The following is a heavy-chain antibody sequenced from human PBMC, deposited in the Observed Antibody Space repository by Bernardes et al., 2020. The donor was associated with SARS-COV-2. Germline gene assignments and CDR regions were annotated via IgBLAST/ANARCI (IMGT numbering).Heavy chain of an antibody. J-gene: IGHJ4*01. CDR3: AREIDIPVGGKFRPPDY. CDR2: ISGSGDST. Sequence: GGSLRLSRAASAFTFSSYSFKWVRQAPGKGPEWVSSISGSGDSTTYADSMKGRFTISRDNAKNLLYLQMNSLRVEDTAVYYCAREIDIPVGGKFRPPDYWGSGSRGTAAS. CDR1: AFTFSSYS. D-gene: IGHD2-15*01. V-gene: IGHV3-21*06.